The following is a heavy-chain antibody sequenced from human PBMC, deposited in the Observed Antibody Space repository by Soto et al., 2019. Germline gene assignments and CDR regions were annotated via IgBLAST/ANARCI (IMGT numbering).Heavy chain of an antibody. CDR2: MNPNSGNT. J-gene: IGHJ4*02. V-gene: IGHV1-8*01. Sequence: QVQLVQSGAEVKKPGASVKVSCKASGYTFISYDINWVRQATGQGLEWMGWMNPNSGNTGYAQKFQGRVTMTWVSSLSTAYMEMSSLRSDATSAYYSARGCPTWGAGGYWGQGTLATVSS. CDR3: ARGCPTWGAGGY. CDR1: GYTFISYD. D-gene: IGHD7-27*01.